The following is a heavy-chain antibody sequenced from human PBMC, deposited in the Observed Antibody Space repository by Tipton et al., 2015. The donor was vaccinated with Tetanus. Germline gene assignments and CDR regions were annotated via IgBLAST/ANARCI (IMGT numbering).Heavy chain of an antibody. CDR3: ASDPALMGNFDY. V-gene: IGHV4-61*08. Sequence: TLSLTCSVSGGSVRSGDYQWNWIRQPPGKGLEWLAYISNSGRTNSNYSLKSRITISQDKSKNQFSLRLTSVTAADTAVYYCASDPALMGNFDYWGQGTLVTVSS. D-gene: IGHD2-2*01. CDR2: ISNSGRT. J-gene: IGHJ4*02. CDR1: GGSVRSGDYQ.